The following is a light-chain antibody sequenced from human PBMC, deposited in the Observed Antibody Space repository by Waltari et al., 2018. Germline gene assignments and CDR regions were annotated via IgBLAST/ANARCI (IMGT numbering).Light chain of an antibody. CDR1: SSDVGYYNL. V-gene: IGLV2-23*02. CDR2: EVT. CDR3: CSFAGSKHYV. J-gene: IGLJ1*01. Sequence: QSALTQPASVSGSPGQSITIFCSGTSSDVGYYNLVSWYQQHPGKAPKVIFYEVTKRPSGVSNRFSGSKSGNTASLTISGLQAEDEAEYFCCSFAGSKHYVFGTGTKVTVL.